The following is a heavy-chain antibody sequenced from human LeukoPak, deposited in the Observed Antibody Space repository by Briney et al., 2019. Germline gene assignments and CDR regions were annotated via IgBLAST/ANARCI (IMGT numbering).Heavy chain of an antibody. Sequence: GGSLRLSCAASGLTFDDSAMHWVRQAPGRGLEWVSGISRNSGSLGYADSVKGRFTISRDNAKNSLYLQMNSLRAEDTALYYCAKVYSNYDHYFDCWGRGTLVTVSS. D-gene: IGHD4-11*01. V-gene: IGHV3-9*01. CDR3: AKVYSNYDHYFDC. CDR2: ISRNSGSL. CDR1: GLTFDDSA. J-gene: IGHJ4*02.